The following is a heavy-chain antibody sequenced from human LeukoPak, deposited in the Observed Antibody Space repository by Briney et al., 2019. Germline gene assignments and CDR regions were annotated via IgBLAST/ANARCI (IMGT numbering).Heavy chain of an antibody. V-gene: IGHV1-69*13. J-gene: IGHJ4*02. CDR3: ARAGQKYYDSSGYYYGGSYYFDY. CDR2: IIPIFGTA. D-gene: IGHD3-22*01. CDR1: GGTFSSYA. Sequence: GASVKVSCKASGGTFSSYAISWVRQAPGQGLEWMGGIIPIFGTANYAQKFQGRVTITADESTSTAYMELSSLRSEDTAVYYCARAGQKYYDSSGYYYGGSYYFDYWGQGTLVTVSS.